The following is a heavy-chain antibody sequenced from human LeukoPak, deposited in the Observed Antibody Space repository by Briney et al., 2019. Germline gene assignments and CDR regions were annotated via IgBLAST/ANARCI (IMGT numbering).Heavy chain of an antibody. J-gene: IGHJ6*03. D-gene: IGHD1-20*01. CDR3: ARDADSNWKHNYYYYYYMDV. CDR2: IGGSGTKT. CDR1: GFTFTKYA. V-gene: IGHV3-23*01. Sequence: PGGTLRLSCAASGFTFTKYAMSWVRQAAGRGLEWVSAIGGSGTKTFYAESVKGRFTISRDNAKNSLYLQMNSLRAEDTAVYYCARDADSNWKHNYYYYYYMDVWGKGTTVTVSS.